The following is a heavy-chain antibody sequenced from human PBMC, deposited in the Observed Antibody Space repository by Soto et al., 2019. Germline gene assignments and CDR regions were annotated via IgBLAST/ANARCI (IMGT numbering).Heavy chain of an antibody. J-gene: IGHJ5*01. Sequence: GESLKISCAASGFTFSSYAMTWVRQAPGTGLEWVSGISGSGGSTYYADSVKGRFTISRGNSKNTLVLQMNSLRAEDTAVYYCAKDARGLAPIWPYASWGQGALVTAPQ. CDR3: AKDARGLAPIWPYAS. CDR2: ISGSGGST. V-gene: IGHV3-23*01. CDR1: GFTFSSYA. D-gene: IGHD3-16*01.